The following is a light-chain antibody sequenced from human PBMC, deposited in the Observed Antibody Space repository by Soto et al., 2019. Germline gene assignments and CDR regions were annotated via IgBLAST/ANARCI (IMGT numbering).Light chain of an antibody. CDR2: EVS. CDR1: SSDVGGYNY. V-gene: IGLV2-8*01. J-gene: IGLJ2*01. Sequence: QSALTQPPSASGSPGQSVTISCTGTSSDVGGYNYVSWYQQHPGKAPKLMIYEVSKRPSGVPDRFSGSKSGNTASLTVSGLQAEDDADYYCSSYAGSNIVVFGGGTQLTGL. CDR3: SSYAGSNIVV.